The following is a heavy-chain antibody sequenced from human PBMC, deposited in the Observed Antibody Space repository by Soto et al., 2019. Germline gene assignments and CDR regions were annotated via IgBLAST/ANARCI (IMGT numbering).Heavy chain of an antibody. CDR1: GGSISSGGYY. J-gene: IGHJ3*02. CDR3: ARDYPYYYDSSGYFGI. V-gene: IGHV4-31*03. CDR2: IYYSGST. Sequence: TLSLTCTVSGGSISSGGYYWSWIRQHPGKGLEWIGYIYYSGSTYYNPSLKSRVTISVDTSKNQFSLKLSSVTAADTAVYYCARDYPYYYDSSGYFGIWGQGTMVTVS. D-gene: IGHD3-22*01.